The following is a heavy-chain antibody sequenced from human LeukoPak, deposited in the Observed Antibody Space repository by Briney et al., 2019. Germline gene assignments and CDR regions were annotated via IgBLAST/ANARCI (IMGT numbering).Heavy chain of an antibody. J-gene: IGHJ3*01. CDR3: AKYERATSDAFDV. V-gene: IGHV3-23*01. CDR2: ISGSGGNT. CDR1: GFTFSSYD. D-gene: IGHD2-2*01. Sequence: GGSLRLSCAASGFTFSSYDMSWVRQAPGKGLEWVTHISGSGGNTYYADSVKGRFTISRDNSKNTLYLQMNSLRAEDTAVYYCAKYERATSDAFDVWGQGTMVAVSS.